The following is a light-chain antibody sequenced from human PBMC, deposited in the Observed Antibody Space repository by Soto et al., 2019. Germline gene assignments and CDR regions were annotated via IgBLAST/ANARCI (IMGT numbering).Light chain of an antibody. CDR1: QPISIW. J-gene: IGKJ4*01. CDR3: QQATSFPLT. CDR2: AAT. V-gene: IGKV1-12*01. Sequence: DIQMTQSPSYVSASVGYRVTITCRASQPISIWLAWYQQKPGPAPKIVISAATNLASGVPSRFRGSGSGTEFTLTICSLQAEDFATYYCQQATSFPLTFGGGTKVE.